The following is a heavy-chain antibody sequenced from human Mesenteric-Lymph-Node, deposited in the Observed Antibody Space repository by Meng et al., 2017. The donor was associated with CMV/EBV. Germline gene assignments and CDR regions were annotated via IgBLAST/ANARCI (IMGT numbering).Heavy chain of an antibody. V-gene: IGHV3-23*03. J-gene: IGHJ4*02. CDR1: GFTFSSYA. CDR2: IYSGGYST. CDR3: TKKDGEVLQ. Sequence: GESLKISCAASGFTFSSYAMSWVRQAPGKGLEWVSVIYSGGYSTYYADAVRGRFIISRDISKNTLYLQMNSLRVEDTALYYCTKKDGEVLQWGQGTLVTVSS. D-gene: IGHD4-17*01.